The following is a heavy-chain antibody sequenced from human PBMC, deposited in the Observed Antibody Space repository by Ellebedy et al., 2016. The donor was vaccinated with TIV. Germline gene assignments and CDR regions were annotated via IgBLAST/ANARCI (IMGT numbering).Heavy chain of an antibody. CDR1: RLKFGRNW. D-gene: IGHD3-3*01. CDR2: INSDGSST. CDR3: VGFGVFNL. J-gene: IGHJ5*02. V-gene: IGHV3-74*01. Sequence: GESLKISCEASRLKFGRNWIHWVRQAPGKGLVWVSRINSDGSSTSYADSVKGRFIISRDNAKNALFLQMDGLRVDDSAVYYCVGFGVFNLWGQGAPVTVSS.